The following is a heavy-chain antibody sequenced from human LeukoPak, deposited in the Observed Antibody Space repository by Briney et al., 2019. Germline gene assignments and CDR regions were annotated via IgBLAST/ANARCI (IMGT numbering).Heavy chain of an antibody. CDR1: GFSLSTSGMG. V-gene: IGHV2-5*01. J-gene: IGHJ4*02. Sequence: SGPTLVNPTQTLTLTCTFSGFSLSTSGMGVAWIRQPPGEALEWLALIYWNDDKRYTPSLKNRLTVTKDTSKNQVVLIMTNMDPVDTATYYCAHDYDFWSGYSANFDYWGQGNLVTVSS. CDR2: IYWNDDK. CDR3: AHDYDFWSGYSANFDY. D-gene: IGHD3-3*01.